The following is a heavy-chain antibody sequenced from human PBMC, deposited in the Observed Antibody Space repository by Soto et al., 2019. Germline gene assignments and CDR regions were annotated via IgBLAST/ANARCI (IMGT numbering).Heavy chain of an antibody. CDR2: ISSSGTID. D-gene: IGHD3-10*01. V-gene: IGHV3-11*01. Sequence: QVQLVESGGGLVKPGGSLRLSCVASGFTLSDYYMSWIRQAPGKGLEWVSYISSSGTIDNYADSVKGRFTISRDNAKNSLFLQMNGLGAEDRAVYYCARRTMGNYYYMDVWGKGTTVTVSS. CDR3: ARRTMGNYYYMDV. J-gene: IGHJ6*03. CDR1: GFTLSDYY.